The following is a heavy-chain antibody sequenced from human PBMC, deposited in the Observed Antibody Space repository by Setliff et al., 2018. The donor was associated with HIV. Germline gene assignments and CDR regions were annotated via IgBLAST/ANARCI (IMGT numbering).Heavy chain of an antibody. Sequence: SETLSLTCTVSGGSMTSFYWGWIRQPPGKGLEWIGNIHGGGSTTYLPSLKSRLTMSVDTSKNQFSLKLSSVTAADTAVYYCARTRGYCSATSCYALRGPDYWGQGTLVTVSS. CDR3: ARTRGYCSATSCYALRGPDY. V-gene: IGHV4-4*09. CDR1: GGSMTSFY. CDR2: IHGGGST. J-gene: IGHJ4*02. D-gene: IGHD2-2*01.